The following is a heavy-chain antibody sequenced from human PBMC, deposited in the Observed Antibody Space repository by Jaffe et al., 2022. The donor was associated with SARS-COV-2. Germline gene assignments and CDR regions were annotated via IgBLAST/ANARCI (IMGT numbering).Heavy chain of an antibody. CDR3: ARDRVWNDGIFYYHYGMDV. J-gene: IGHJ6*02. Sequence: QVQLVQSGAEVKKPGASVKVSCKASGDTFTGYYMHWVRQAPGQGLEWMGWIKPNSGGTNYAQKFQGRVTMTRDTSITTVYMELSRLTPDDTAVYYCARDRVWNDGIFYYHYGMDVWGQGTTVTVSS. V-gene: IGHV1-2*02. CDR1: GDTFTGYY. CDR2: IKPNSGGT. D-gene: IGHD1-1*01.